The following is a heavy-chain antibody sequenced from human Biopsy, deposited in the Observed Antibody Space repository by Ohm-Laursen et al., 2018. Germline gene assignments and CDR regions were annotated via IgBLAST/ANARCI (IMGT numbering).Heavy chain of an antibody. V-gene: IGHV3-73*01. Sequence: SLRLSCAASGFTFSASAVHWVRQASGKGLEWVGRIRSKAKSYATAYAASVTGRFTTSRDDSKNTTYLQMNSLKTEDTAVFYCPLEGAGFDNWGQGTLVTVSS. CDR3: PLEGAGFDN. CDR2: IRSKAKSYAT. J-gene: IGHJ4*02. D-gene: IGHD3-10*01. CDR1: GFTFSASA.